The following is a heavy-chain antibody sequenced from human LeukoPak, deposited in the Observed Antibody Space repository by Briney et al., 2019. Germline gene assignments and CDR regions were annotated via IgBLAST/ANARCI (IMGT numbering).Heavy chain of an antibody. Sequence: SETLSLTCTVSGGSISSYYWSWIRQPPGKGLEWIGYIYYSGSTNYNPSLKSRVTISVDTSKNQFSLKLSSVTAADTAVYYCARESDFWSGYYYDVFDIWGQGTMVTVSS. CDR1: GGSISSYY. D-gene: IGHD3-3*01. CDR3: ARESDFWSGYYYDVFDI. CDR2: IYYSGST. V-gene: IGHV4-59*01. J-gene: IGHJ3*02.